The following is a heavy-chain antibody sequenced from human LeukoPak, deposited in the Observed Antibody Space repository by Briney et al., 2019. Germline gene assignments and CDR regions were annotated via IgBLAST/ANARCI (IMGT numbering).Heavy chain of an antibody. CDR2: IWYDETNK. CDR3: ARDYSTTWSYGMDV. J-gene: IGHJ6*02. Sequence: PGRSLRLSCAASGFTFSRYGMHWVRQAPGKGLEWVAVIWYDETNKYHADSVKGRFTISRDNSKNTLYLQMNSLRAEDTAVYYCARDYSTTWSYGMDVWGQGTNLTVSS. CDR1: GFTFSRYG. V-gene: IGHV3-33*01. D-gene: IGHD2-2*01.